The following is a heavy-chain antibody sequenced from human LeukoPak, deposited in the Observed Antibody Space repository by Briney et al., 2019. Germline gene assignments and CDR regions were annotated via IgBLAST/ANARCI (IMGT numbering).Heavy chain of an antibody. Sequence: SETLCLACTVSGDSISSYYWSWIRQPPGKGLEWIGYIYYSGSTNYNPSLKSRVTISVDTSKNQFSLKLSSVTAADTAVYYCARGGRFPCDYWGQGTLVTVSS. CDR2: IYYSGST. J-gene: IGHJ4*02. V-gene: IGHV4-59*01. CDR3: ARGGRFPCDY. D-gene: IGHD2-21*01. CDR1: GDSISSYY.